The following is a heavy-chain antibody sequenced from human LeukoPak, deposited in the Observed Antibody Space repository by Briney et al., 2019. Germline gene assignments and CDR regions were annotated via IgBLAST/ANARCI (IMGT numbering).Heavy chain of an antibody. CDR1: GGTFSSYA. Sequence: ASVKVSCKASGGTFSSYAISWVRQAPGQGLEWMGRIIPIIGTANYAQKFQGSVTITTDESTSTAYMELSSLRSEDTAVYYCARDTYVLLWFGELSSAFDIWGQGTMVTVSS. J-gene: IGHJ3*02. CDR2: IIPIIGTA. CDR3: ARDTYVLLWFGELSSAFDI. V-gene: IGHV1-69*05. D-gene: IGHD3-10*01.